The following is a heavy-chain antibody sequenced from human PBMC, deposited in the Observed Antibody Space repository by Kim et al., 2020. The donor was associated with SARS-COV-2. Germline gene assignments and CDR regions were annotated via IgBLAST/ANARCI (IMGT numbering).Heavy chain of an antibody. D-gene: IGHD4-17*01. V-gene: IGHV3-74*01. CDR2: INSDGSST. CDR1: GFTFSSYW. J-gene: IGHJ4*02. CDR3: AREPLHHYGDPPFDY. Sequence: GGSLRLSCAASGFTFSSYWMHWVRQAPGKGLVWVSRINSDGSSTSYADSVKGRFTISRDNAKNTLYLQMNSLRAEDTAVYYCAREPLHHYGDPPFDYWGQGTLVTVSS.